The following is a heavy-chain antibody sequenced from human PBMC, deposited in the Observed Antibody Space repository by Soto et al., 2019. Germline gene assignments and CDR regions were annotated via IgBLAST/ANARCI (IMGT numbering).Heavy chain of an antibody. V-gene: IGHV1-8*01. J-gene: IGHJ5*02. CDR3: ARGPGMTTVTMGWFDP. CDR2: MNPNSGNT. D-gene: IGHD4-4*01. Sequence: ASVKVSCKASGYTFTSYDINWVRQATGQGLEWMGWMNPNSGNTGYAQKFQGRVTMTRNTSISTAYMELSSLRSEDTAVYYCARGPGMTTVTMGWFDPWGQGTLVTVSS. CDR1: GYTFTSYD.